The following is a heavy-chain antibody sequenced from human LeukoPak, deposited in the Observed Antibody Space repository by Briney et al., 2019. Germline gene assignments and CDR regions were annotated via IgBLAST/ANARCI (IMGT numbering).Heavy chain of an antibody. CDR1: GLTFGDCG. Sequence: PGGSLRLSCAASGLTFGDCGMSWVRQAPGKGLEWVSGINWNGGSPRYADSVKGRFTISRDNAKNSLYLQMNSLRAEDTALYHCARDLARGGPHAGLNYYMDVWGKGTTVTVSS. D-gene: IGHD1-14*01. V-gene: IGHV3-20*01. CDR3: ARDLARGGPHAGLNYYMDV. CDR2: INWNGGSP. J-gene: IGHJ6*03.